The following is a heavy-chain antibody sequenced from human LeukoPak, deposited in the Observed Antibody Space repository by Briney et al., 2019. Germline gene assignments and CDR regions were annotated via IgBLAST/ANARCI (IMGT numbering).Heavy chain of an antibody. V-gene: IGHV4-34*01. J-gene: IGHJ4*02. D-gene: IGHD5-12*01. CDR3: ARGYGEYSGYDYVYYSDY. CDR2: INHSGST. CDR1: GGSFSGYY. Sequence: SETLSLTCAVYGGSFSGYYWSWIRQPPGKGLEWIGEINHSGSTNYNPSLKSRVTISVDTSKNQFSLKLSSVTAADTAVYYCARGYGEYSGYDYVYYSDYWGQGTLVTVSS.